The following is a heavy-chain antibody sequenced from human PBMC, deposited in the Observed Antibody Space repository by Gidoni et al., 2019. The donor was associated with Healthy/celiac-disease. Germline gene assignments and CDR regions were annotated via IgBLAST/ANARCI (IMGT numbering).Heavy chain of an antibody. CDR2: ITPFNGNT. V-gene: IGHV1-45*02. J-gene: IGHJ5*02. Sequence: QMQLVQSGAEVKKTGSSVKVSCKASGYTFTYRYLHWVRQAPGQALEWTGWITPFNGNTNYAQKFQDRVTITRDRSMSTAYMELSSLRSEDTAMYYCAIAAAAEGWFDPWGQGTLVTVSS. D-gene: IGHD6-13*01. CDR3: AIAAAAEGWFDP. CDR1: GYTFTYRY.